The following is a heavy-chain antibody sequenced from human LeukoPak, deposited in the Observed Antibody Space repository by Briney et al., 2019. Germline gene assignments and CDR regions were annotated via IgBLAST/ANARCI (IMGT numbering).Heavy chain of an antibody. Sequence: GGSLRLSCAASGFTFSSYGMHWVRQAPGKGLEWVAFIRYDGSNKYYADSVKGRFTISRDNSKNTLYLQMNSLRAEDTAVYYCAREINTADDAFDIWGQGTMVTVSS. CDR2: IRYDGSNK. CDR3: AREINTADDAFDI. D-gene: IGHD4-17*01. CDR1: GFTFSSYG. V-gene: IGHV3-30*02. J-gene: IGHJ3*02.